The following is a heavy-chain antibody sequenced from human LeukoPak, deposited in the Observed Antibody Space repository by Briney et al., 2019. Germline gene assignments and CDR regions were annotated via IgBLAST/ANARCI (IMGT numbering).Heavy chain of an antibody. J-gene: IGHJ4*02. Sequence: GGSLRLSCAASEFTFSSYSMNWVRQAPGKGLEWVSSISSSSSYIYYADSVKGRFTISRDNAKNSLYLQMNSLRAEDTAVYYCAKVSAVVVVPAAIDYWGQGTLVTVSS. V-gene: IGHV3-21*01. CDR3: AKVSAVVVVPAAIDY. CDR1: EFTFSSYS. CDR2: ISSSSSYI. D-gene: IGHD2-2*01.